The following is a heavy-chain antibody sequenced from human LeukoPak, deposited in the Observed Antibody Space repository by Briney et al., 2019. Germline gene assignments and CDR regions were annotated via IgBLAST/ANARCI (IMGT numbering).Heavy chain of an antibody. J-gene: IGHJ4*02. D-gene: IGHD1-26*01. CDR1: GFTFSSYS. Sequence: GGSLRLSCAASGFTFSSYSMNWVRQAPGKGLEWVSSISSSSSYIYYAGSVKGRFTISRDNAKNSMHLQMNSLRDEDTAVYYCARDRLVGATTPLYWGQGTLVTVSS. CDR2: ISSSSSYI. V-gene: IGHV3-21*01. CDR3: ARDRLVGATTPLY.